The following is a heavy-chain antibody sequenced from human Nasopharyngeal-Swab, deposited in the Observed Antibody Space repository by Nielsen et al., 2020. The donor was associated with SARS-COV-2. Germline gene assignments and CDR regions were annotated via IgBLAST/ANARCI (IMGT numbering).Heavy chain of an antibody. CDR3: ARGVGYCSGGSCYWASGYYYYYMDV. CDR2: INHSGST. D-gene: IGHD2-15*01. V-gene: IGHV4-34*01. J-gene: IGHJ6*03. CDR1: GGSFSGYY. Sequence: SETLSLTCAVYGGSFSGYYWSWIRQPPGKGLEWIGEINHSGSTNYNPSLKSRVTISVDTSKNQFSLKLSSVTAADTAVYYCARGVGYCSGGSCYWASGYYYYYMDVWGKGTTVTVSS.